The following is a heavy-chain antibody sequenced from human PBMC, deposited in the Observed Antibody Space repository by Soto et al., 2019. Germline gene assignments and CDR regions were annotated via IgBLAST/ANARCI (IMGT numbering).Heavy chain of an antibody. Sequence: ASVKVSCKASGYTFTGYYMHWVRQAPGQGLEWMGWINPNSGGTNYAQKFRGRVTMTRDTSISTAYMELSRLRSDDTAVYYCARALIVVVTSFDYWGQGTLVTVSS. CDR1: GYTFTGYY. CDR2: INPNSGGT. CDR3: ARALIVVVTSFDY. V-gene: IGHV1-2*02. D-gene: IGHD3-22*01. J-gene: IGHJ4*02.